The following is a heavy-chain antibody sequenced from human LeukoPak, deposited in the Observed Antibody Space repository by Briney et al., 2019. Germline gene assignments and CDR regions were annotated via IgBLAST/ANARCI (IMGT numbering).Heavy chain of an antibody. Sequence: PSETLSLTCTVSGVSISSSNSYWGWIRQPPGKGLEWIGSIYYSGNTYYNASLKSQVSISIDTSKNQFSLRLTSVTAADTAVYYCARQTGSGLFILPGGQGTLVTISS. CDR2: IYYSGNT. D-gene: IGHD3/OR15-3a*01. CDR3: ARQTGSGLFILP. J-gene: IGHJ4*02. V-gene: IGHV4-39*01. CDR1: GVSISSSNSY.